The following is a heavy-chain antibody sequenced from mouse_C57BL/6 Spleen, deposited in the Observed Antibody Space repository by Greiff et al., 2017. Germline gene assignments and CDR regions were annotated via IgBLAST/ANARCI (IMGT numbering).Heavy chain of an antibody. Sequence: QVQLQQSDAELVKPGASVKLSCKASGYTFTGYTIHWMKQRPEQGLEWIGYIYPRGGSTKYNEKFKGKATLTADKSSSTAYMQLISLTSEDSAVYFCARRDSLYAMDYWGQGTSVTVSS. D-gene: IGHD6-1*01. CDR1: GYTFTGYT. J-gene: IGHJ4*01. CDR2: IYPRGGST. V-gene: IGHV1-78*01. CDR3: ARRDSLYAMDY.